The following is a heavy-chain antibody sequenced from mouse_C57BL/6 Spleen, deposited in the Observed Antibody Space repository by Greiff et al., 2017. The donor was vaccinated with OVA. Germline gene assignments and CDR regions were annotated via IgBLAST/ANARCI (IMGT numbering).Heavy chain of an antibody. V-gene: IGHV1-69*01. CDR2: IDPSDSYT. J-gene: IGHJ4*01. D-gene: IGHD2-2*01. CDR1: GYTFTSYW. CDR3: ARRILYGYDEENAMDY. Sequence: QVQLQQPGAELVMPGASVKLSCKASGYTFTSYWMHWVKQRPGQGLEWIGEIDPSDSYTNYNQKFKGKSTLTVDKSSSTAYMQLSSLTSEDSAVYYGARRILYGYDEENAMDYWGQGTSVTVSS.